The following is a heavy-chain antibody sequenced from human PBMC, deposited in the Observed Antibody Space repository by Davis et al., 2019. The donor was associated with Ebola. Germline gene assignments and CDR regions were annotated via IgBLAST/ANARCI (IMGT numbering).Heavy chain of an antibody. CDR2: INHSGST. D-gene: IGHD2-2*01. J-gene: IGHJ5*02. CDR3: ARGPRCSSTSCYRNWFDP. V-gene: IGHV4-39*07. CDR1: GGSISSGGYY. Sequence: PSETLSLTCTVSGGSISSGGYYWSWIRQPPGKGLEWIGEINHSGSTNYNPSLKSRVTISVDTSKNQFSLKLSSVTAADTAVYYCARGPRCSSTSCYRNWFDPWGQGTLVTVSS.